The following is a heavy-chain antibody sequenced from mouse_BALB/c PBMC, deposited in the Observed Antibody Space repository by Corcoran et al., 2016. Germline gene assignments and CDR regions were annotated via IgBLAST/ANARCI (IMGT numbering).Heavy chain of an antibody. CDR2: IDPANGNT. J-gene: IGHJ3*01. CDR3: ALGFAY. Sequence: EVRLQQSGAELVKPGASVKLSCTASGFNIKDTYMHWVKQRPEQGLEWIGRIDPANGNTKYDPKFQGKATITADTSSNTAYLQLSSLTSEDTAVYYCALGFAYWGQGTLVTVSA. D-gene: IGHD4-1*01. CDR1: GFNIKDTY. V-gene: IGHV14-3*02.